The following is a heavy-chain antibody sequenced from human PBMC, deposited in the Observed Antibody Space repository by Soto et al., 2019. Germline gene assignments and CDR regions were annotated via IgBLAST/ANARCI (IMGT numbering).Heavy chain of an antibody. Sequence: GSSVKVSCKASGGTFSSYAISWVRQAPGQGLEWMGGIIPIFGTANYAQKFQGRVTITADESTSTAYMELSSLRSEDTAVYYCARRGITMVRGAAAPPFDYWGQGTLVTVSS. CDR2: IIPIFGTA. D-gene: IGHD3-10*01. CDR1: GGTFSSYA. J-gene: IGHJ4*02. CDR3: ARRGITMVRGAAAPPFDY. V-gene: IGHV1-69*13.